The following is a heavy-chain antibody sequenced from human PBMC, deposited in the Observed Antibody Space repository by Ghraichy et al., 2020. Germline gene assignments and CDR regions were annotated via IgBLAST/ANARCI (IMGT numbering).Heavy chain of an antibody. J-gene: IGHJ4*02. Sequence: SETLSLTCAVYGGSFSGYYWSWIRQPPAKGLEWIGDINHSESTIYNPSLKSRVTISLDASKNQFSLNLNSVTAADTAVYYCARGGADYGTNSDFDYWGQGTRVTVSS. D-gene: IGHD4-23*01. CDR3: ARGGADYGTNSDFDY. V-gene: IGHV4-34*01. CDR2: INHSEST. CDR1: GGSFSGYY.